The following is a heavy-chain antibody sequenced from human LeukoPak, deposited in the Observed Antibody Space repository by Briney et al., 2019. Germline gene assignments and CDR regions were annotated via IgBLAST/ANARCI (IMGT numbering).Heavy chain of an antibody. CDR1: GYTLTELS. D-gene: IGHD5-18*01. CDR3: ARDLDTAMDSLYYYYGMDV. Sequence: ASVKVSCKVSGYTLTELSMHWVRPAPGKGLEWMGGFDPEDGEKIYAQKFQGRVTMTEDTSTDTAYVELSSLRSEDTAVYYCARDLDTAMDSLYYYYGMDVWGQGTTVTVSS. V-gene: IGHV1-24*01. CDR2: FDPEDGEK. J-gene: IGHJ6*02.